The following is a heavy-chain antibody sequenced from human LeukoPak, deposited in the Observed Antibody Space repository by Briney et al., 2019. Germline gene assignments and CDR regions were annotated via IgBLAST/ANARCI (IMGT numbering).Heavy chain of an antibody. V-gene: IGHV4-39*01. J-gene: IGHJ4*02. CDR3: AAVPLNTAMRVYYFDY. D-gene: IGHD5-18*01. CDR1: GGSISSSSYY. CDR2: IYYSGST. Sequence: SETLSLTCTVSGGSISSSSYYWGWIRQPPGKGLEWIGSIYYSGSTYYNPSLKSRVTISVDTSKNQFSLKLSSVTAADTAVYYCAAVPLNTAMRVYYFDYWGQGTLVTVSS.